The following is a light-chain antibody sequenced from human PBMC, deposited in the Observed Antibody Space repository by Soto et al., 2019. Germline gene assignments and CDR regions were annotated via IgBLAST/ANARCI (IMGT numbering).Light chain of an antibody. Sequence: VLTQSPAAVSLTPEERATLSCRASQSVSSYLAWYQQKPGQAPRLLIYDASNRATGIPARFSGSGSGTDFTLTISILEPEDFAVYYCQQRSNWRRTFG. CDR1: QSVSSY. CDR3: QQRSNWRRT. J-gene: IGKJ1*01. CDR2: DAS. V-gene: IGKV3-11*01.